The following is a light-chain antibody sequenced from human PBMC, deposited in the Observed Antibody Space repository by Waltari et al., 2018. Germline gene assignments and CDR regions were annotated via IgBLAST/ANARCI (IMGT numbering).Light chain of an antibody. Sequence: QLVLTQSPSASASLGASVTLTCTLSSGHSSSAIAWHQQQPQKGPRFLMKVNSDGRHSKGDGIPDRFSGSSSGTERYLTISRLQSEDEADYYCQTWGTGIHVFGAGTKVTVL. CDR2: VNSDGRH. CDR1: SGHSSSA. CDR3: QTWGTGIHV. V-gene: IGLV4-69*01. J-gene: IGLJ1*01.